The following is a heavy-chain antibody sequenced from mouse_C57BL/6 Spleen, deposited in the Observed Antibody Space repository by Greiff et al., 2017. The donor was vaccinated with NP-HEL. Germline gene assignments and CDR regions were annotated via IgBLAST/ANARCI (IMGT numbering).Heavy chain of an antibody. Sequence: QVQLQQPGAELVMPGASVKLSCKASGYTFTSYWMHWVKQRPGQGLEWIGEIDPSDSYTNYNQKFKGKSTLTVDKSSSTAYMQLSSLTSEDSAVYYCARHPGTNWYFDVWGTGTTVTVSS. CDR1: GYTFTSYW. CDR3: ARHPGTNWYFDV. CDR2: IDPSDSYT. D-gene: IGHD4-1*01. V-gene: IGHV1-69*01. J-gene: IGHJ1*03.